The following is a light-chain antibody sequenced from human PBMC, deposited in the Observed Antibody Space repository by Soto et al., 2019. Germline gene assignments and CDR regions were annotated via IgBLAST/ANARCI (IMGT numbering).Light chain of an antibody. CDR1: QSVSSSY. Sequence: EILLTQSPDTLSSSPGESATVSCRASQSVSSSYLAWYQKKPDQPPRLLIYGASSRATGVPGRFSGSGSGTDFTLTITSLEPDDFAVYYCQQYGVSPRTFGQGTQVEIK. CDR3: QQYGVSPRT. V-gene: IGKV3-20*01. CDR2: GAS. J-gene: IGKJ1*01.